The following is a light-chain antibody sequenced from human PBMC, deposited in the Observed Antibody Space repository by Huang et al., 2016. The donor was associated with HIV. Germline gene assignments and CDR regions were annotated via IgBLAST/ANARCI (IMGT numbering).Light chain of an antibody. CDR1: QSLVYRSNNKNY. J-gene: IGKJ5*01. CDR2: WAS. V-gene: IGKV4-1*01. CDR3: QQFYSTPIT. Sequence: DIVMTQSPDSLAVSLGERATINCKSSQSLVYRSNNKNYLAWYQQKPGQPPKLLIYWASTRESGVPDRFIGSGSVTDFTLTISSLQAEDVAVYHCQQFYSTPITFGQGTRLEIK.